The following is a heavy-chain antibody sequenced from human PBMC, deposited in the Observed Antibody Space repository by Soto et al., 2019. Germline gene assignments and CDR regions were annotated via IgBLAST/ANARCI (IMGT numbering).Heavy chain of an antibody. V-gene: IGHV3-21*01. J-gene: IGHJ6*02. CDR3: ARDHSSDYYYYYGMDV. CDR1: GFTFSSYS. CDR2: ISSSSSYI. D-gene: IGHD6-25*01. Sequence: GGSLRLSCAASGFTFSSYSMNWVRQAPGKGLEWVSSISSSSSYIYYADSVKGRCTISRDNVKNSLYLQMTSLRAEDTAVYYCARDHSSDYYYYYGMDVWGQGTTVTVCS.